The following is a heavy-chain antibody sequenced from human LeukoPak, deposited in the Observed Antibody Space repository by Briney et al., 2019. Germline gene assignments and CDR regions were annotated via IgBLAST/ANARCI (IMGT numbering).Heavy chain of an antibody. Sequence: PGGSLRLSCAASGFTFSSYWMSWVRQAPGQGLEWVANIKQDGSDKNYVDSVKGRFTISIDSAKNSLCLQMSSLRAEDTAIYYCARGSGWLDYWGQGTPVTVSS. D-gene: IGHD6-19*01. CDR1: GFTFSSYW. CDR2: IKQDGSDK. V-gene: IGHV3-7*04. CDR3: ARGSGWLDY. J-gene: IGHJ4*02.